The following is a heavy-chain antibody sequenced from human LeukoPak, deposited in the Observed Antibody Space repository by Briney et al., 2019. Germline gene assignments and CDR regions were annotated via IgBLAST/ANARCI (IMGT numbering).Heavy chain of an antibody. CDR2: IRYDGSNK. V-gene: IGHV3-30*02. D-gene: IGHD1-26*01. CDR3: ARDPRVGATSHFDY. Sequence: WGSLRLSCAASGFTFSSYGMHWVRQAPGKGLEWVAFIRYDGSNKYYADSVKGRFTISRDNSKNTLYLQMNSLRAEDTAVYYCARDPRVGATSHFDYWGQGTLVTVSS. CDR1: GFTFSSYG. J-gene: IGHJ4*02.